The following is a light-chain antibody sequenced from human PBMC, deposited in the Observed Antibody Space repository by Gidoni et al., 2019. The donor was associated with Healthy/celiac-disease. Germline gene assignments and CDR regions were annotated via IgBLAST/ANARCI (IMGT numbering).Light chain of an antibody. CDR3: SSYTSSSTWV. V-gene: IGLV2-14*03. CDR2: DVS. J-gene: IGLJ1*01. CDR1: SSDVGGYNY. Sequence: QSALTQPASVSGSPDQSITISCTGTSSDVGGYNYVSWYQQHPGKAPKLMIYDVSNRPSGVSNRFSGSKSGNTASLTISGLQAEDEADYYCSSYTSSSTWVFGTGTKVTVL.